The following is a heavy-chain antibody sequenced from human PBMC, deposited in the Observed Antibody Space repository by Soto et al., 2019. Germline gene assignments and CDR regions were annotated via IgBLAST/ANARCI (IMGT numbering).Heavy chain of an antibody. J-gene: IGHJ5*02. D-gene: IGHD2-15*01. Sequence: ASVKVSCKASGYTFTNYAMHWVRQAPGQRLEWMGWINAGNGNTKYSQKFQGRVTITRDTSASTAYMDLSSLRSEDTAVYYCARDLVAEAATPPNWFDPWGQGTLVTVSS. CDR2: INAGNGNT. CDR3: ARDLVAEAATPPNWFDP. V-gene: IGHV1-3*01. CDR1: GYTFTNYA.